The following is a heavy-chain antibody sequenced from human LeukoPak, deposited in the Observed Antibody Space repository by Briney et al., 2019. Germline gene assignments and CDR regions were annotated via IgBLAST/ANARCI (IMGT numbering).Heavy chain of an antibody. Sequence: GPSVKVSCKASGYTFTSYGISWMRQAPGQGLEWMGWRSAYNGNTNYAQKLQGRDTMTTDTSTSTAYMELRSLRSDDTAVYYCARVGYSSGWYSGKDYWGQGTLVTVSS. CDR1: GYTFTSYG. D-gene: IGHD6-19*01. J-gene: IGHJ4*02. CDR3: ARVGYSSGWYSGKDY. V-gene: IGHV1-18*01. CDR2: RSAYNGNT.